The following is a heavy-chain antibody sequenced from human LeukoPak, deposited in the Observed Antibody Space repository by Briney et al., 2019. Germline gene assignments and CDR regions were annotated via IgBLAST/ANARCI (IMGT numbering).Heavy chain of an antibody. V-gene: IGHV4-30-2*01. D-gene: IGHD5-12*01. CDR3: ATRGYSDYYMDV. CDR2: IYHSGST. CDR1: GGSISSGGYS. J-gene: IGHJ6*03. Sequence: SETLSLTCAVSGGSISSGGYSWSWIRQPPGKGLEWIGYIYHSGSTYYNPSLKSRVTISVDRSKNQFSLKLSSVTAADTAVYYCATRGYSDYYMDVWGKGTTVTVSS.